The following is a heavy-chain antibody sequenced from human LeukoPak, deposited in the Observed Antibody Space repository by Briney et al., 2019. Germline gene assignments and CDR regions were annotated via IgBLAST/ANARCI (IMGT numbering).Heavy chain of an antibody. D-gene: IGHD3-3*01. CDR1: GFTFSSYS. CDR2: ISSSSSTI. Sequence: PGRSLRLSCAASGFTFSSYSMNWVRQAPGKGLEWVSYISSSSSTIYYADSVKGRFTISRDNAKNSLYLQMNSLRAEDTAVYYCARAEYDFWSGYSDYWGQGTLVTVSS. CDR3: ARAEYDFWSGYSDY. J-gene: IGHJ4*02. V-gene: IGHV3-48*01.